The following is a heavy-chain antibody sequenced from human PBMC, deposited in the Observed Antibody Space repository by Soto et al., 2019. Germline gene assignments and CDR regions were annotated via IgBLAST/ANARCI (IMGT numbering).Heavy chain of an antibody. Sequence: SETLSLTCTVSGGSISSSSYYWGWIRQPPGKGLEWIGSIYYSGSTYYNPSLKSRVTVSVDTSKNQFSLKLSSVTAADTAVYYCARGSRSGWQLNAFDIWGQGTMVTVSS. CDR1: GGSISSSSYY. V-gene: IGHV4-39*07. CDR2: IYYSGST. J-gene: IGHJ3*02. D-gene: IGHD6-19*01. CDR3: ARGSRSGWQLNAFDI.